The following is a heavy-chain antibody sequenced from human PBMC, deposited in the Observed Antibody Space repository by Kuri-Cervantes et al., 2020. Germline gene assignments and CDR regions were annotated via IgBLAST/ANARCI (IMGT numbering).Heavy chain of an antibody. Sequence: GGSLRLSCAASGFTFSSYAMHWVRQAPGKGLEWVTVISYDGSNKYYADSVKGRFTIFRDNSKNTLYLQMNSLRAEDTAVYYCAKDGGVVVPAAPLYYYYGMDVWGQGTTVTVSS. CDR1: GFTFSSYA. V-gene: IGHV3-30-3*01. CDR2: ISYDGSNK. J-gene: IGHJ6*02. D-gene: IGHD2-2*01. CDR3: AKDGGVVVPAAPLYYYYGMDV.